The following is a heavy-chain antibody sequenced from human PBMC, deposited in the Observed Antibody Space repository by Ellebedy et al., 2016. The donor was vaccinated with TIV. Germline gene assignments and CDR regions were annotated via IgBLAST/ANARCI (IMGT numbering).Heavy chain of an antibody. CDR3: ARDPIHYVSGTYYSYYFDY. CDR2: NNTFNGDT. D-gene: IGHD3-10*01. Sequence: AASVKVSCKASGFTFTSYHVAWVRQAPGHGLEWMGWNNTFNGDTNYANTFQGRVTLTSDTSTTTAYMELRSLRSDDTAVYYCARDPIHYVSGTYYSYYFDYWGQGTPVTVSS. V-gene: IGHV1-18*01. CDR1: GFTFTSYH. J-gene: IGHJ4*02.